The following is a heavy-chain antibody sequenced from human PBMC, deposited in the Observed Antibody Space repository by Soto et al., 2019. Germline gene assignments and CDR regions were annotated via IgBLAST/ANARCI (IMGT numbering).Heavy chain of an antibody. Sequence: QLQLQESGSGMVKPSQTLSLTCAVSGGSITSGGYFWSWIRQPPGKGLEWIGYILHSGSTYYNPSLKSRVAISVDRSKKQFSLKLRSVTAAATAVYYWARVPGPWGQGTLGTFSS. CDR1: GGSITSGGYF. CDR2: ILHSGST. J-gene: IGHJ5*02. CDR3: ARVPGP. V-gene: IGHV4-30-2*01.